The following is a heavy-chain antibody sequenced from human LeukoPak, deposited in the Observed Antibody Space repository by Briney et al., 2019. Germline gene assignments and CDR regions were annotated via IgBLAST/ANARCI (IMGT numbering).Heavy chain of an antibody. J-gene: IGHJ5*02. CDR1: GFTFSYYA. V-gene: IGHV3-48*02. CDR3: ARGAGSSWFYH. CDR2: ISPTAHVI. D-gene: IGHD4/OR15-4a*01. Sequence: GGSLRLSCAASGFTFSYYAMSWVRQAPGEGLEWISFISPTAHVIVYPDSVKGRFTISRDNAKKSLYLQMNSLREEDTAVYYCARGAGSSWFYHWGRGTLVTVSS.